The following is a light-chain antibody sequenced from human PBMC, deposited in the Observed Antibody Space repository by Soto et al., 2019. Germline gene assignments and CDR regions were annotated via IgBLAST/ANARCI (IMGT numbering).Light chain of an antibody. V-gene: IGLV2-8*01. CDR2: EVS. Sequence: QSALTQPPSASGSPGQSVTISCTGTSSDVGAYDYVSWYQQHPGKAPKLMISEVSKRPSGVPDRFSGSKSGNTASLTVSGLQADEEADYYCSSYAGSNIYVFGSGTKLTVL. CDR3: SSYAGSNIYV. J-gene: IGLJ1*01. CDR1: SSDVGAYDY.